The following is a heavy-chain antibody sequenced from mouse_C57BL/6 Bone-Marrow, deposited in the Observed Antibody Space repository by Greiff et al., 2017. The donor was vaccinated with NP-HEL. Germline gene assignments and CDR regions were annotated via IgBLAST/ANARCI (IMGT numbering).Heavy chain of an antibody. Sequence: EVKLVESGGDLVKPGGSLKLSCAASGFTFSSYGMSWVRQTPDKRLEWVATISSGGSYTYYPDSVKGRFTISRDNAKNTLYLQMSSLKSEDTAMYYCARGSNFLGPYAMDYWGQGTSVTVSS. D-gene: IGHD2-5*01. CDR2: ISSGGSYT. J-gene: IGHJ4*01. CDR1: GFTFSSYG. CDR3: ARGSNFLGPYAMDY. V-gene: IGHV5-6*02.